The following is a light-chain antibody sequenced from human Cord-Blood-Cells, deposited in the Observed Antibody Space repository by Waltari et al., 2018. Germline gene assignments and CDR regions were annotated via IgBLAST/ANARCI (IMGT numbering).Light chain of an antibody. J-gene: IGKJ2*01. CDR2: DAS. V-gene: IGKV1-39*01. CDR3: QQYYNTPYT. Sequence: DIQMTQSPSSLSASVGDRVTITCRASQNISNYLNWYQQKPGKAPKLLIYDASSLQTGVPSRFSGSGSGTDFTLTISSLQPEDIATYYCQQYYNTPYTFGQGTRLEIK. CDR1: QNISNY.